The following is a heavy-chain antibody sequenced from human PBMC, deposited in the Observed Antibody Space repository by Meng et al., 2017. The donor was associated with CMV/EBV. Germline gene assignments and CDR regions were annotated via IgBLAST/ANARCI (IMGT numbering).Heavy chain of an antibody. CDR1: GYTFTGYY. CDR3: AREVVPAAILSFRYYGMDV. V-gene: IGHV1-2*02. D-gene: IGHD2-2*01. CDR2: INPNSGGT. Sequence: ASVKVSCKASGYTFTGYYMHWVRQAPGQGLEWMGWINPNSGGTNYAQKFQGRVTMTRDTSISTAYMELSRLRSDDTAAYYCAREVVPAAILSFRYYGMDVWGQGTTVTVSS. J-gene: IGHJ6*02.